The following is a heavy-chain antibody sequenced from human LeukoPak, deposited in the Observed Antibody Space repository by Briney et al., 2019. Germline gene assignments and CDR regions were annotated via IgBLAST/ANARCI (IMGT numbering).Heavy chain of an antibody. V-gene: IGHV1-46*01. J-gene: IGHJ4*02. CDR3: ATSNWNYDAHFDY. Sequence: ASVKVSCKASGYTFTSYYMHWVRQAPGQGLEWMGIINPSGGSTSYAQKFQGRVTITADESTSTAYMELSSLRSEDTAVYYCATSNWNYDAHFDYWGQGTLVTVSS. CDR2: INPSGGST. CDR1: GYTFTSYY. D-gene: IGHD1-7*01.